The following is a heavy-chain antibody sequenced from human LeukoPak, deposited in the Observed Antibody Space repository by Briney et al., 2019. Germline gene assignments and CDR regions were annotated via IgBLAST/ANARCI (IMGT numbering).Heavy chain of an antibody. D-gene: IGHD4-11*01. CDR2: INAGNGNT. CDR3: ARLRLGYSNYVYYYYGMDV. J-gene: IGHJ6*02. Sequence: ASVKVSCKASGYTFTSYAMHWVRQAPGQRLEWMGWINAGNGNTKYSQKFQGRVTITRDTSASTAYMELSSLRSGDTAVYYCARLRLGYSNYVYYYYGMDVWGQGTTVTVSS. CDR1: GYTFTSYA. V-gene: IGHV1-3*01.